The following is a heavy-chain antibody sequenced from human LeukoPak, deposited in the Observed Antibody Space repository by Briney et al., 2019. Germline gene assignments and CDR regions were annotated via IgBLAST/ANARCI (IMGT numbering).Heavy chain of an antibody. CDR2: IYYSGST. J-gene: IGHJ5*02. CDR3: ARRGSAAAGTGFDP. CDR1: GGSISSYY. Sequence: SETLSLTCTVSGGSISSYYWSWIRQPPGKGLEWIGYIYYSGSTNYNPSLKSRVTISVDTSKDQFSLKLSSVTAADTAVYYCARRGSAAAGTGFDPWGQGTLVTVSS. V-gene: IGHV4-59*08. D-gene: IGHD6-13*01.